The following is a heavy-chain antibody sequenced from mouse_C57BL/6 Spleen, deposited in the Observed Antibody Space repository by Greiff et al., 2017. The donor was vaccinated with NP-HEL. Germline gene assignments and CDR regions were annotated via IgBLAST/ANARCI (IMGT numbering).Heavy chain of an antibody. V-gene: IGHV1-78*01. CDR2: IYPRDGST. J-gene: IGHJ2*01. D-gene: IGHD1-1*01. Sequence: VQLQQSDAELVKPGASVKISCKVSGYTFTDHTIHWMKQRPEQGLEWIGYIYPRDGSTKYNEKFKGKATLTADKSSSTAYMQLNSLTSEDAAVYFCAREGDYYGSSYDYWGQGTTLTVSS. CDR1: GYTFTDHT. CDR3: AREGDYYGSSYDY.